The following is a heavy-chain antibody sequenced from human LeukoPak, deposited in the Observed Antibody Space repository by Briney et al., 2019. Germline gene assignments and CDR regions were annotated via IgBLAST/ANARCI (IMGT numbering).Heavy chain of an antibody. CDR2: INSDGSST. CDR3: ARDSDYYYMDV. D-gene: IGHD3-10*01. CDR1: GFTFSSYW. V-gene: IGHV3-74*01. Sequence: GGSLRLSCAASGFTFSSYWMHWVRQAPGKGLVWVSRINSDGSSTSYADSVKGRFTISRDNAKNTLYLQMNRLRAEDTAVYYCARDSDYYYMDVWGKGTTVTISS. J-gene: IGHJ6*03.